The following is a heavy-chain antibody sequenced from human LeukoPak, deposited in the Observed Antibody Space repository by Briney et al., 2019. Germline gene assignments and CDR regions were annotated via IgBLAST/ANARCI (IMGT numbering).Heavy chain of an antibody. D-gene: IGHD6-6*01. CDR3: AREVPQARPFDY. J-gene: IGHJ4*02. CDR1: GFTFSSYS. CDR2: ISSSTSNI. Sequence: GGSLRLSCAASGFTFSSYSMKWVRQAAGKGLGWVSSISSSTSNIYYADSVKGRFTISRDNAKNSLYLQMNSLRAEDTAVYYCAREVPQARPFDYWGQGTLVTVSS. V-gene: IGHV3-21*01.